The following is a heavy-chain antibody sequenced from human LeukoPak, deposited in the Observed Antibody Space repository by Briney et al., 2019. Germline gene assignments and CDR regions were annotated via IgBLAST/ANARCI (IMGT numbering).Heavy chain of an antibody. CDR3: ARLSPGDYSDYGLYYLDY. CDR2: IYARGST. D-gene: IGHD4-11*01. Sequence: PSETLSLTCTVSGGSISGNYYWSWIRQPAGKGLEWIGRIYARGSTNYNPSLKSRVTISVDTSKNQFSLKLSSVTAADTAVYYCARLSPGDYSDYGLYYLDYWGQGTLVTVSS. V-gene: IGHV4-61*02. J-gene: IGHJ4*02. CDR1: GGSISGNYY.